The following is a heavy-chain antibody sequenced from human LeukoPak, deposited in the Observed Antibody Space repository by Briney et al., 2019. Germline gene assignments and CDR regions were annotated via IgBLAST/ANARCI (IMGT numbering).Heavy chain of an antibody. J-gene: IGHJ6*03. D-gene: IGHD3-3*01. CDR2: IRYDGSNK. CDR3: AKDGGPYYDFWSGTYYYYYYMDV. CDR1: GFTLSSYG. Sequence: GGSLRLSCAASGFTLSSYGMHWVRQAPGKGLEWVAFIRYDGSNKYYADSVKGRFTISRDNSKNTLYLQMNSLRAEDTAVYYCAKDGGPYYDFWSGTYYYYYYMDVWGKGTTVTVSS. V-gene: IGHV3-30*02.